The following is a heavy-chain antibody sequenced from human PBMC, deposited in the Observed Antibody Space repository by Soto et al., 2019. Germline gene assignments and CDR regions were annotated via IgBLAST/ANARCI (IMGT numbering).Heavy chain of an antibody. CDR1: GGSISSGGYY. V-gene: IGHV4-39*01. J-gene: IGHJ4*02. Sequence: SETLFLTCTVSGGSISSGGYYWSWIRQPPGKGLEWIGSIYYSGSTYYNPSLKSRVTISVDTSKNQFSLKLSSVTAADTAVYYCASRGYCSSTSCLTPDYWGQGTLVTVSS. D-gene: IGHD2-2*01. CDR3: ASRGYCSSTSCLTPDY. CDR2: IYYSGST.